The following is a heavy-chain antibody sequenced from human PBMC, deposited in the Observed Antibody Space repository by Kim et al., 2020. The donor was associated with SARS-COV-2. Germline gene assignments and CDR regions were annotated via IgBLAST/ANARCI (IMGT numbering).Heavy chain of an antibody. D-gene: IGHD5-18*01. V-gene: IGHV3-23*03. CDR3: AKVLEGYSYGYFDY. CDR1: GFTFSSYA. Sequence: GGSLRLSCAASGFTFSSYAMSWVRQAPGKGLEWVSVIYSGGSSTYYADSVKGRFTISRDNSKNTLYLQMNSLRAEDTAVYYCAKVLEGYSYGYFDYWGQGTLVTVSS. CDR2: IYSGGSST. J-gene: IGHJ4*02.